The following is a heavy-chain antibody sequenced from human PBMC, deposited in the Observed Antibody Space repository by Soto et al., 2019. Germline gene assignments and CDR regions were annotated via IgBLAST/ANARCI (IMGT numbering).Heavy chain of an antibody. V-gene: IGHV3-23*01. CDR1: GFTFSSYA. D-gene: IGHD3-9*01. Sequence: EVQLLESGGGLVQPGGSLRLSCAASGFTFSSYAVSWVRQAPGKGLEWVSAISGSGGSTYYADSVKGRFTISRDNYRNTLYLQMNSLRAEDTAVYYCAKGLAGAYDISTRYTYYSGMDVWGPGTTVTVSS. CDR3: AKGLAGAYDISTRYTYYSGMDV. CDR2: ISGSGGST. J-gene: IGHJ6*02.